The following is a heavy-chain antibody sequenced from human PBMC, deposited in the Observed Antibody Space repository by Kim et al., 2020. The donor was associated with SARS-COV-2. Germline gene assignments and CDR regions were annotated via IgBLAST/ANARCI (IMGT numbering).Heavy chain of an antibody. CDR1: GGSISSYY. D-gene: IGHD4-17*01. J-gene: IGHJ6*02. Sequence: SETLSLTCTVSGGSISSYYWSWIRQPPGKGLEWIGYIYYSGSTNYNPSLKSRVTISVDTSKNQFSLKLSSVTAADTAVYYCARRVLDDYGDYALMDVWGQGTTVTVSS. CDR2: IYYSGST. V-gene: IGHV4-59*08. CDR3: ARRVLDDYGDYALMDV.